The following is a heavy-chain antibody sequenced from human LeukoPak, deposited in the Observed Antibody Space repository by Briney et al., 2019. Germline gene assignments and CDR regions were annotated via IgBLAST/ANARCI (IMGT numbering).Heavy chain of an antibody. CDR1: GSNFSSHW. V-gene: IGHV3-43*02. J-gene: IGHJ4*02. CDR3: AKDLDSSGWSIRGGFDY. Sequence: GGSLRLSCAASGSNFSSHWMTWVRQAPGKGLEWVSLISGDGGRTYYADSVKGRFTISRDNSKNSLYLQMNSLRTEDTALYYCAKDLDSSGWSIRGGFDYWGQGTLVTVSS. CDR2: ISGDGGRT. D-gene: IGHD6-19*01.